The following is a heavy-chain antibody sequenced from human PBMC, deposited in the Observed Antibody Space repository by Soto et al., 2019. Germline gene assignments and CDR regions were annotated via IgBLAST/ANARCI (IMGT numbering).Heavy chain of an antibody. V-gene: IGHV1-3*01. Sequence: GAXVKVSCKASGYTFTSYAMHWVRQAPGQRLEWMGWINAGNGNTKYSQKFQGRVTITRDTSASTAYMELSSLRSEDTAVYYCARVPLGYCSGGSCYFKYYFDYWGQGTLVTVSS. J-gene: IGHJ4*02. CDR2: INAGNGNT. D-gene: IGHD2-15*01. CDR3: ARVPLGYCSGGSCYFKYYFDY. CDR1: GYTFTSYA.